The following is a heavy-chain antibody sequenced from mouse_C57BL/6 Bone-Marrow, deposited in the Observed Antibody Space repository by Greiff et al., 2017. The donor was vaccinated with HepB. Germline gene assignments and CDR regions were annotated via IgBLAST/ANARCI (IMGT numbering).Heavy chain of an antibody. V-gene: IGHV7-3*01. CDR1: GFTFTDYY. J-gene: IGHJ2*01. D-gene: IGHD1-1*01. CDR2: IRNKANGYTT. Sequence: DVHLVESGGGLVQPGGSLSLSCAASGFTFTDYYMSWVRQPPGKALEWLGFIRNKANGYTTEYSASVKGRFTISRDNSQSILYLQMNALRAEDSATYYCARITTVVGVDYWGQGTTLTVSS. CDR3: ARITTVVGVDY.